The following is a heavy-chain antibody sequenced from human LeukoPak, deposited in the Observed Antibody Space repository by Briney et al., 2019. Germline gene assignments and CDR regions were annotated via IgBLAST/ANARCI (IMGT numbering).Heavy chain of an antibody. CDR2: IKQDGSET. J-gene: IGHJ4*02. CDR3: ARTIGYGSGNDQAGG. CDR1: GFTFSNYW. Sequence: GGSLRLSCAASGFTFSNYWMSWVRQAPGKGLEWVANIKQDGSETYYLDSVKGRFTISRYNAKNSLCLQMHNLRVEDTAVYYCARTIGYGSGNDQAGGWGQGTLVTVSS. V-gene: IGHV3-7*01. D-gene: IGHD3-10*01.